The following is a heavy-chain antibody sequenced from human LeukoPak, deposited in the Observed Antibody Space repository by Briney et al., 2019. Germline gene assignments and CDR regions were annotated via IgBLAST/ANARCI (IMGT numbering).Heavy chain of an antibody. CDR3: TKDREGYFDY. J-gene: IGHJ4*02. CDR2: IIPIFGTS. CDR1: GGTFSSYA. Sequence: ASVKASCKASGGTFSSYAISWVRQAPGQGLEWMARIIPIFGTSDYAQKFQGRVTITTDESTSTAFMELSGLRSEDTAVYYCTKDREGYFDYWGQGSLVTVSS. V-gene: IGHV1-69*05.